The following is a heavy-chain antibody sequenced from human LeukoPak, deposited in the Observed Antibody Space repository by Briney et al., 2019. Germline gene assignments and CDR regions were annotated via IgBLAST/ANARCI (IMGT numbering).Heavy chain of an antibody. J-gene: IGHJ4*02. D-gene: IGHD6-19*01. Sequence: SETLSLTCTVSGGSISSYYWSWIRQPAGKGLEWIGRVYSSGSTNYNPSLKSRVTMSVDTSKNQFSLRLSSVTAADTAVYYCARGFSSGWTDYWGQGTLVTVSS. V-gene: IGHV4-4*07. CDR2: VYSSGST. CDR3: ARGFSSGWTDY. CDR1: GGSISSYY.